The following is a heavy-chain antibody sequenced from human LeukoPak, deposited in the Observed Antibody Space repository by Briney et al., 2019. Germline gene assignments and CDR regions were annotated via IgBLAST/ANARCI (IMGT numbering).Heavy chain of an antibody. J-gene: IGHJ4*02. D-gene: IGHD2-2*01. CDR2: IYPADSDT. CDR3: ARLRYCSSTSCYQWFDY. CDR1: GYSFTNYW. Sequence: GESLKISCTSSGYSFTNYWIGWVRQMPGKGLEWMGIIYPADSDTRYSPSFQGQVTISADKSISTAYLQWSSLKASDTAMYYCARLRYCSSTSCYQWFDYWGQGTLVTVSS. V-gene: IGHV5-51*01.